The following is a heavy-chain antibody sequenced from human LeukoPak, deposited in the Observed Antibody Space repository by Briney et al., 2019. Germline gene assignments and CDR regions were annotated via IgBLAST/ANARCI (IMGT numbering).Heavy chain of an antibody. CDR3: ARVDSNNYYQTFHY. CDR2: IYYSGST. Sequence: SSETLSLTCSVSGGSVSSGSYYWSWIRQPPGKGLEWIGYIYYSGSTNYNPSLKSRVTMSVGTSKNQFSLRLSSVTAADTAVYFCARVDSNNYYQTFHYWGQGTLVTVSS. V-gene: IGHV4-61*01. D-gene: IGHD3-22*01. CDR1: GGSVSSGSYY. J-gene: IGHJ4*02.